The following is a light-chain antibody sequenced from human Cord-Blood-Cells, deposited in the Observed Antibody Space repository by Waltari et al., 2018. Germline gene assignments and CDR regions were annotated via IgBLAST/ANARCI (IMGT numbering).Light chain of an antibody. J-gene: IGLJ2*01. V-gene: IGLV2-23*03. CDR1: SSDVGSYNL. Sequence: QSALTPPASVSGSPGQSLTISCTGTSSDVGSYNLVSWYQQHPGKAPKLMIYEGSKRPSGVSNRFSGSKSGNTASLTISGLQAEDEADYYCCSYAGSSTFVFGGGTKLTVL. CDR2: EGS. CDR3: CSYAGSSTFV.